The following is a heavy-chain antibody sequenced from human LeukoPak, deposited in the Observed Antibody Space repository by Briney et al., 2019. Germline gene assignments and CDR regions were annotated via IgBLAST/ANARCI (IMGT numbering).Heavy chain of an antibody. Sequence: KSSETLSLTCTVSGGSISSGSYYWSWIRQPAGKGLEWIGYIYYSGSTNYNPSLKSRVIISVDTSKNQFSLKLSSVTAADTAVYYCARGGPTYYFDYWGQGTLVTVSS. J-gene: IGHJ4*02. CDR2: IYYSGST. D-gene: IGHD3-16*01. CDR3: ARGGPTYYFDY. V-gene: IGHV4-61*10. CDR1: GGSISSGSYY.